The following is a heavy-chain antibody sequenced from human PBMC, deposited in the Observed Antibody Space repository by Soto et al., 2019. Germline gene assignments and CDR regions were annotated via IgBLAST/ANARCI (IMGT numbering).Heavy chain of an antibody. CDR1: GFSFSNYA. Sequence: GGSLRLSCAVSGFSFSNYAMSWVRQAPGKGLEWVSTISESGRSTYYADSVKGRFTISRDNSKNTLYLQMNCLRAEDTAKYYCAKHGVLVVAPFDPWGQGTPVTVSS. CDR3: AKHGVLVVAPFDP. J-gene: IGHJ5*02. D-gene: IGHD2-15*01. V-gene: IGHV3-23*01. CDR2: ISESGRST.